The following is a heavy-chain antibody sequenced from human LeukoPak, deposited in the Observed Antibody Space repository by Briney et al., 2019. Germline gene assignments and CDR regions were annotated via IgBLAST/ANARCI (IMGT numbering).Heavy chain of an antibody. CDR2: IRSKTDGGTP. CDR3: TAWTDLYDY. D-gene: IGHD3/OR15-3a*01. Sequence: PGGSLRLSCAASGFSFSNAWMSWVRQAPGKGLEWVGRIRSKTDGGTPDYAAPVKGRFIISRDDSRDTLYLQMNSLRVKDTAVYYCTAWTDLYDYWGQGTLVAVSS. V-gene: IGHV3-15*01. J-gene: IGHJ4*02. CDR1: GFSFSNAW.